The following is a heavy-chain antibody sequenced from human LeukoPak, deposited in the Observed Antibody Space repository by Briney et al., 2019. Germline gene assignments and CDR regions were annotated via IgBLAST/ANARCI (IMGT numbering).Heavy chain of an antibody. Sequence: GGSLRLSCAASGIYFGRYWMSWVRQAPGEGLEGVANIKQDESEKDYVDSVKGRFTISRDNAKNSLYLQMNSLRAEDTAVYYCAKDPPIPIAASFWDYFDYWGQGTLVTVSS. CDR2: IKQDESEK. J-gene: IGHJ4*02. D-gene: IGHD6-6*01. CDR3: AKDPPIPIAASFWDYFDY. V-gene: IGHV3-7*03. CDR1: GIYFGRYW.